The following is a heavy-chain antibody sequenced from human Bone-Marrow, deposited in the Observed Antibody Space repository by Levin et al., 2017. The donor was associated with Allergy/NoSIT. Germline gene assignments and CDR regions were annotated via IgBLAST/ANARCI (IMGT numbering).Heavy chain of an antibody. CDR3: ARDQQYSYGYYLDH. J-gene: IGHJ4*02. CDR2: ISGSGATT. D-gene: IGHD5-18*01. Sequence: GESLKISCATSGFDFSYYEMNWVRQAPGKGLEWVSYISGSGATTYYADSIKGRFTISRDNSKNTLYLEMNNLRAEDTAVYYCARDQQYSYGYYLDHWGPGSLVTVSS. V-gene: IGHV3-48*03. CDR1: GFDFSYYE.